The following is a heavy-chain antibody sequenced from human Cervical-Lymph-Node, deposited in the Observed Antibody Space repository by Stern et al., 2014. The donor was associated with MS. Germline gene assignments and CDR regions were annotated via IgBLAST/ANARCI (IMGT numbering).Heavy chain of an antibody. CDR2: IGTAGDT. CDR1: GFTFSSYD. D-gene: IGHD4-17*01. CDR3: ARGYGDYDYFDY. Sequence: EVQLEESGGGLVQPGGSLRLSCAASGFTFSSYDMHWVRQATGKGLEWVSAIGTAGDTYYPGSVKGRFTISRENAKNSLYLQMNSLRAGDTAVYYCARGYGDYDYFDYWGQGTLVTVSS. V-gene: IGHV3-13*01. J-gene: IGHJ4*02.